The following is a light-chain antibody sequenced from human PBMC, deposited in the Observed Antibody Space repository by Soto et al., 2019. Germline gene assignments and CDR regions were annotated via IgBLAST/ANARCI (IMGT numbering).Light chain of an antibody. CDR1: QDIHNR. J-gene: IGKJ4*01. Sequence: DIHMAQSPSSLSASVGDRVIITCRASQDIHNRLGWYQQKPEKARKSLIYRASNLQSGVPSRFIGSGSGTEFKLTINNLQPEDFATYFCQQYDDYPLTFGGGTKVEIK. V-gene: IGKV1D-16*01. CDR2: RAS. CDR3: QQYDDYPLT.